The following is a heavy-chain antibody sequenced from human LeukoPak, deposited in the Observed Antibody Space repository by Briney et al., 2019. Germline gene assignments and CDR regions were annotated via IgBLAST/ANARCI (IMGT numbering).Heavy chain of an antibody. Sequence: GGSLRLSCAASGFTVSSNYMSWVRQAPGKGLEGVSVIYSGGSTYYADSVKGRFTISRDNSKNTLYLQMNSLRAEDAAVYYCARVSTMAPPYYFDYWGQGTLVTVSS. CDR1: GFTVSSNY. CDR3: ARVSTMAPPYYFDY. J-gene: IGHJ4*02. CDR2: IYSGGST. D-gene: IGHD3-10*01. V-gene: IGHV3-66*01.